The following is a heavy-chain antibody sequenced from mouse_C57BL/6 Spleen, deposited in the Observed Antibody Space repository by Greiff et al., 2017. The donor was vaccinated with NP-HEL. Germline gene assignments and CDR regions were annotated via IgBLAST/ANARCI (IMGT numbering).Heavy chain of an antibody. J-gene: IGHJ1*03. CDR1: GYSITSGYY. Sequence: ESGPGLVKPSQSLSLTCSATGYSITSGYYWNWIRQFPGNKLEWMGYISYDGSNNYNPSLKNRISITRDTSKNQFFLKLNSVTTEDTATYYCARGTTGIDVWGTGTTVTVSS. CDR3: ARGTTGIDV. CDR2: ISYDGSN. D-gene: IGHD1-1*01. V-gene: IGHV3-6*01.